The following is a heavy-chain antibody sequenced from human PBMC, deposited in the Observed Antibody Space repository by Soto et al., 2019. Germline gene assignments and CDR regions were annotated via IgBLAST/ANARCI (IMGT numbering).Heavy chain of an antibody. CDR2: IIPITETP. V-gene: IGHV1-69*06. CDR3: ARGNKGPGHYGPGSQGWYGP. Sequence: QVQLVQSGAEVKKPGSSVKVSCKVSGGTFSSHAINWLRQAPGQGFEWMGVIIPITETPNNAEKFQGRVTITADKSTTTLYMELSSLTFDDTAVYFCARGNKGPGHYGPGSQGWYGPWGQGTLVTVSS. J-gene: IGHJ5*02. CDR1: GGTFSSHA. D-gene: IGHD3-10*01.